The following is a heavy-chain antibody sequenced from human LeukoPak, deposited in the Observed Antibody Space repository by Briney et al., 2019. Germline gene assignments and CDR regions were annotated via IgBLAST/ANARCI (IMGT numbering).Heavy chain of an antibody. CDR3: ARGRSGSYFDY. Sequence: GGSLRLSCAASGFTFSSYEMNWVRQAPGKGLERVSYISSSGSTIYYADSVKGRFTISRDNSKNTLYLQMNSLRAEDTAVYYCARGRSGSYFDYWGQGTLVTVSS. V-gene: IGHV3-48*03. D-gene: IGHD1-26*01. CDR2: ISSSGSTI. J-gene: IGHJ4*02. CDR1: GFTFSSYE.